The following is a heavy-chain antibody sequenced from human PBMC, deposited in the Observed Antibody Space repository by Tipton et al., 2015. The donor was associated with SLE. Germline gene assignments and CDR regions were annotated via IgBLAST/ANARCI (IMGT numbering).Heavy chain of an antibody. CDR1: GDSVNSGGYY. J-gene: IGHJ5*02. Sequence: TLSLTCSVSGDSVNSGGYYWNWIRQHPAKGLEWIAYIYYSGSTYYHPSLKSRLTISLDTSKNQFSLKLSSVTAADTAVYYCARGTWGKGGFDPWGQGTLVTVSS. V-gene: IGHV4-31*03. CDR2: IYYSGST. D-gene: IGHD7-27*01. CDR3: ARGTWGKGGFDP.